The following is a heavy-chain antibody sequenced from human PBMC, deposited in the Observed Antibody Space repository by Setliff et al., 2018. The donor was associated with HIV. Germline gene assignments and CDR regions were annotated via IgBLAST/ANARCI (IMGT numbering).Heavy chain of an antibody. CDR1: GFTFNYYG. J-gene: IGHJ4*01. CDR3: AKDGISGGAYPPYYFDY. V-gene: IGHV3-33*06. CDR2: IWYDGINK. D-gene: IGHD2-15*01. Sequence: GGSLRLSCTASGFTFNYYGMHWVRQAPGKGLEWVAVIWYDGINKNYADSVKGRFTISRDNSKNTLYLLMNGLRVEDTAVYYCAKDGISGGAYPPYYFDYWGHGTLVTVSS.